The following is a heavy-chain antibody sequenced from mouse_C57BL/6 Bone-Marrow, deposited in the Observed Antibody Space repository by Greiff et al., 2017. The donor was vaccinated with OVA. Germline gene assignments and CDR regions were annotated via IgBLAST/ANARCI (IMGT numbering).Heavy chain of an antibody. CDR1: GFTFSDYY. D-gene: IGHD4-1*01. Sequence: EVQGVESGGGLVQPGGSLKLSCAASGFTFSDYYMYWVRQTPEKRLEWVAYISNGGGSTYYPDTVKGRFTISRDNAKNTLYLQMSRLKSEDTAMYYCARQAPNVPHWYFDVWGTGTTVTVSS. CDR3: ARQAPNVPHWYFDV. J-gene: IGHJ1*03. CDR2: ISNGGGST. V-gene: IGHV5-12*01.